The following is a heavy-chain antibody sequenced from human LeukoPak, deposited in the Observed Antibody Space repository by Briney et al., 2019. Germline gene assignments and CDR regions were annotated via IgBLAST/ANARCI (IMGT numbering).Heavy chain of an antibody. CDR1: GGSISSYY. CDR3: AREYSSGYYPYYFDY. Sequence: SETLSLTCPVSGGSISSYYWSWIRQPAGKGLEWIGRIYTSGSTNYNPSLKSRVTMSVDTSKNQFSLKLSSVTAADTAVYYCAREYSSGYYPYYFDYWGQGTLVTVSS. V-gene: IGHV4-4*07. D-gene: IGHD3-22*01. J-gene: IGHJ4*02. CDR2: IYTSGST.